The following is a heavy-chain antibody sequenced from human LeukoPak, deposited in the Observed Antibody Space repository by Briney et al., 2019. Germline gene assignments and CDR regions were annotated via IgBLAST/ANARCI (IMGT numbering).Heavy chain of an antibody. J-gene: IGHJ4*02. CDR2: ISAYNGNT. V-gene: IGHV1-18*01. Sequence: ASVKVSCKASGYTFTSYGISWVRQAPGQGLEWMGWISAYNGNTNYAQKLQGRVTMTTDTSTSTAYMELRSLRSDDTAVYYCARGGYYDFWSGYYSPVDFYFDYWGQGTLVTVSS. CDR1: GYTFTSYG. D-gene: IGHD3-3*01. CDR3: ARGGYYDFWSGYYSPVDFYFDY.